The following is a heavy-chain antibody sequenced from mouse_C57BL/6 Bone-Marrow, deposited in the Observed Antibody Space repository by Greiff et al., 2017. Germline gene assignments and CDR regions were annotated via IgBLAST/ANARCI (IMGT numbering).Heavy chain of an antibody. D-gene: IGHD1-1*02. J-gene: IGHJ3*01. V-gene: IGHV1-59*01. CDR1: GYTFTSYW. CDR2: IDPSDSYT. Sequence: QVQLQQPGAELVRPGTSVKLSCKASGYTFTSYWMHWVKQRPGQGLEWIGVIDPSDSYTNYNQKFKGKATLTVDTSSSPAYMQLSRLTSEDSAVYYCARGGRPAWFAYWGQGTLVTGSA. CDR3: ARGGRPAWFAY.